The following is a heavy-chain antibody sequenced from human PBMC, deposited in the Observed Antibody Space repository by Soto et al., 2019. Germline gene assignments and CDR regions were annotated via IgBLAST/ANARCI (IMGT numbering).Heavy chain of an antibody. J-gene: IGHJ4*02. D-gene: IGHD2-15*01. CDR3: ARALSRYCSGGSCPFTFDY. Sequence: ASVKVSCKASGYTFTSYDINWVRQATGQGLEWMGWMNPNSGNTGYAQKFQGWVTMTRDTSISTAYMVLSRLKSDDTAVYFCARALSRYCSGGSCPFTFDYWGQGSRVTVSS. CDR2: MNPNSGNT. V-gene: IGHV1-8*01. CDR1: GYTFTSYD.